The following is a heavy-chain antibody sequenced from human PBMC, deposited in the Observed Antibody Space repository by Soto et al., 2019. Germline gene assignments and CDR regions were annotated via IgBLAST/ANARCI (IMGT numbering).Heavy chain of an antibody. Sequence: GGSLRLSCAASGFTFSDYYMSWIRQAPGKGLEWVSYISSSSSYTNYADSVKGRITISRDNCKNSLYLQMNSLRAEETAVYYCARDANTVAAIDYWGQGTLVTVSS. CDR3: ARDANTVAAIDY. CDR2: ISSSSSYT. J-gene: IGHJ4*02. V-gene: IGHV3-11*06. D-gene: IGHD6-19*01. CDR1: GFTFSDYY.